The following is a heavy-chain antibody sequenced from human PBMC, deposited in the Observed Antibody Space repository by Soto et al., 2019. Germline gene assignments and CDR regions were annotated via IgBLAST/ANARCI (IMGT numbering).Heavy chain of an antibody. V-gene: IGHV4-4*02. J-gene: IGHJ4*02. CDR1: GGSTSSSNW. CDR2: IYHSGST. CDR3: ARGIVGATNTNY. Sequence: PSETLSLTCAVSGGSTSSSNWRSWVRQPPGKGLEWIGEIYHSGSTNYNPSLKSRVTISVDKSKNQFSLKLSSVTAADTAVYYCARGIVGATNTNYWGQGTLVTVSS. D-gene: IGHD1-26*01.